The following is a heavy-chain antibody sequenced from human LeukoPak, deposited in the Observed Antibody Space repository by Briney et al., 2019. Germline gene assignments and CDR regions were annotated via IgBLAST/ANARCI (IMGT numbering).Heavy chain of an antibody. CDR3: AKDLRGAKGALDV. CDR1: RSMFRAYG. V-gene: IGHV3-30*18. J-gene: IGHJ3*01. CDR2: ISNDGSKK. Sequence: PGRSLRLSCVASRSMFRAYGIDWVRQAPGKGLEWVVRISNDGSKKTYADSVRGRFNTSRDNGKNTVFLQMNSLRVEDTALYYCAKDLRGAKGALDVWGQGTMVTVSS.